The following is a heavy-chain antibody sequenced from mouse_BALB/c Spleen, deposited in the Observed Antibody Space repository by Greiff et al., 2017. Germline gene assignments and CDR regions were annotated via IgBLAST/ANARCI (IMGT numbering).Heavy chain of an antibody. D-gene: IGHD1-3*01. CDR1: GFNIKDYY. CDR2: IDPENGNT. V-gene: IGHV14-1*02. Sequence: VQLQQSGAELVRPGALVKLSCKASGFNIKDYYMHWVKQRPEQGLEWIGWIDPENGNTIYDPKFQGKASITADTSSNTAYLQRSSLTSEDTAVYYCAAHGAWFAYWGQGTLVTVSA. J-gene: IGHJ3*01. CDR3: AAHGAWFAY.